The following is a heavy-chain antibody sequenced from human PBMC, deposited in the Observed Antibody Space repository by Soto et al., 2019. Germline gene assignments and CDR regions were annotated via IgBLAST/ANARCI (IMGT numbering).Heavy chain of an antibody. V-gene: IGHV3-23*01. Sequence: EVQLLESGGDLVQPGGSLRLACAGSGFTFSNYAMSWVRQAPGKGLEFVSGISGSGGSTYYADSVKGRFTISRDNSKNTLYLQMNSLRAEDTAVYYCANQADGWLRFRGGFDYWGQGTLVTVSS. CDR3: ANQADGWLRFRGGFDY. CDR2: ISGSGGST. J-gene: IGHJ4*02. CDR1: GFTFSNYA. D-gene: IGHD5-12*01.